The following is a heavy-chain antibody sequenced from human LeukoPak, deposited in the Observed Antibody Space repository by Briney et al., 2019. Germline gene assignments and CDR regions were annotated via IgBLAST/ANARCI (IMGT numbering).Heavy chain of an antibody. Sequence: GASLRLSCAASGFTFSSYAMSWVRQAPGKGLEWVSAISGSGGSTYYADSVKGRFTISRDHSKNTLYLQMNSLRAEDTAVYYCAKGELRREWLLRYNGMDVWGKGTTVTVSS. D-gene: IGHD6-19*01. CDR2: ISGSGGST. V-gene: IGHV3-23*01. J-gene: IGHJ6*04. CDR3: AKGELRREWLLRYNGMDV. CDR1: GFTFSSYA.